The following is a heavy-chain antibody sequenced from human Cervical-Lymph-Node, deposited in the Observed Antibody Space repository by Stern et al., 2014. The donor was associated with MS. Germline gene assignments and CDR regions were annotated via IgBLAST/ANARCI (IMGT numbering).Heavy chain of an antibody. CDR2: IYYPGSI. CDR1: GDSTSSYY. Sequence: QLQLQESGPGLVKPSETLSLTCTVSGDSTSSYYWSWIRQPPGKGLEWIGSIYYPGSIDYNPSLKSRVTISVDTSKNQFSLRLTSVTAADTAVYYCARLSSGWYAYWGQGTLVTVSS. D-gene: IGHD6-19*01. CDR3: ARLSSGWYAY. V-gene: IGHV4-59*01. J-gene: IGHJ4*02.